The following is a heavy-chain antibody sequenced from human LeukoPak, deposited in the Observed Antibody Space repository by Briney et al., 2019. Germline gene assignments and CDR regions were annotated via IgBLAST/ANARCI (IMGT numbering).Heavy chain of an antibody. CDR1: GYSFTDYY. CDR2: INPNSGGT. D-gene: IGHD3-10*01. V-gene: IGHV1-2*02. J-gene: IGHJ4*02. CDR3: ARSQSYYYGSGSYSSFDY. Sequence: ASVKVSCKASGYSFTDYYVHWVRQAPGQGLEWMGWINPNSGGTNYAQKFQGRVTMTRDTSISTAYMELSRLRSDDTAVYYCARSQSYYYGSGSYSSFDYWGQGTLVTVSS.